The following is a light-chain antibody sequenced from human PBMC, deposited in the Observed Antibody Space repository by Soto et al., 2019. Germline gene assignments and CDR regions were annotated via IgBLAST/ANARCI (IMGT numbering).Light chain of an antibody. V-gene: IGLV2-14*01. J-gene: IGLJ1*01. Sequence: QSALTQPASVSGSPGQSITISCTGTSSDVGGYNSVSWYQQHPGKAPKVMIYDVSYRPSGVSNRFSGSKSGNTASLTISGLQAEDEADSYCSSYTSTITRVFGTGTKLTVL. CDR3: SSYTSTITRV. CDR2: DVS. CDR1: SSDVGGYNS.